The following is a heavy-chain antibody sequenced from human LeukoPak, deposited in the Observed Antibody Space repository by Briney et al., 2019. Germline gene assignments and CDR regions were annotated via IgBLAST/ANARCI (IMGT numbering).Heavy chain of an antibody. V-gene: IGHV3-48*02. D-gene: IGHD3-16*01. CDR3: ARDHNWGLDH. CDR1: GFTFSSYS. Sequence: GGSLRLSCAASGFTFSSYSMNWVRQAPGKGLEWVSYIDSSSTTVLYADSVKGRFTISRDNAKSSLYLQMNSLRDEDTAVYYCARDHNWGLDHWGQGTLVTVSS. CDR2: IDSSSTTV. J-gene: IGHJ4*02.